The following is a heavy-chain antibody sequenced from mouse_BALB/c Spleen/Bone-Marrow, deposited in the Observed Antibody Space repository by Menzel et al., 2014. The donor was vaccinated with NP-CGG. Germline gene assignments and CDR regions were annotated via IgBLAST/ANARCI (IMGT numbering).Heavy chain of an antibody. V-gene: IGHV5-12*01. J-gene: IGHJ4*01. CDR3: ARQGTLDY. CDR1: GFTFRDYY. Sequence: EVQLVESGGGLVQPGGSLKLSCAPSGFTFRDYYMYWVRQTPEKRLEWVAYISNGGGSTYYPDTVKGRFTISRDNAKNTLYLQMSRLKSEDTAMYYCARQGTLDYWGQGTPVTVSS. CDR2: ISNGGGST.